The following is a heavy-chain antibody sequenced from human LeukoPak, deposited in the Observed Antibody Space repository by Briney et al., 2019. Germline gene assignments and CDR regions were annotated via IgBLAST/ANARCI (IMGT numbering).Heavy chain of an antibody. CDR2: IYYSGST. D-gene: IGHD3-22*01. CDR1: GGSISSSSYY. V-gene: IGHV4-39*01. CDR3: ARGYYDSSGYYYGYFQH. J-gene: IGHJ1*01. Sequence: SETLSLTCTVSGGSISSSSYYWGWIRQPPGKGLECIGSIYYSGSTYYNPSLKSRVTISVDTSKNQFSLKLSSVTAADTAVYYCARGYYDSSGYYYGYFQHWGQGTLVTVSS.